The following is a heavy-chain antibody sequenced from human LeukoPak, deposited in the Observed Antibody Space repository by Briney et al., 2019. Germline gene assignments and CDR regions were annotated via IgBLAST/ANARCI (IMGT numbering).Heavy chain of an antibody. CDR1: GGSFSGYY. D-gene: IGHD3-10*01. Sequence: PSETLSLTCGVYGGSFSGYYWSWIRQPPGKGLEWIGEINHSGSTNYNPSLKSRVTISVDTSKNQFSLKLSSVTAADTAVYYCARGRITMVRGARAGYYFDYWGQGTLVTVSS. J-gene: IGHJ4*02. CDR3: ARGRITMVRGARAGYYFDY. V-gene: IGHV4-34*01. CDR2: INHSGST.